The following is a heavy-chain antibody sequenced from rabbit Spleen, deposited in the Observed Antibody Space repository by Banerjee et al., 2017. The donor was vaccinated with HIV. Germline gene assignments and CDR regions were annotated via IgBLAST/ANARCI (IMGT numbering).Heavy chain of an antibody. CDR3: ARDLVGVIGWNFYL. CDR2: IYTGDGGT. Sequence: QSLEESGGDLVKPGASLTLTCTASGFAFSSRYYMCWVRQAPGKGLEWIACIYTGDGGTYYASWAKGRFTFSKTSSTTVTLQMTSLTAADTATYFCARDLVGVIGWNFYLWGPGTLVTVS. V-gene: IGHV1S40*01. J-gene: IGHJ4*01. D-gene: IGHD2-1*01. CDR1: GFAFSSRYY.